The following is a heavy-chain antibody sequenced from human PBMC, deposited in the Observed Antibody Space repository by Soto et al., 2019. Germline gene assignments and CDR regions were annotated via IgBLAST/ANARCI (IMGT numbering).Heavy chain of an antibody. CDR1: GGTFSSYA. D-gene: IGHD2-2*01. CDR2: IIHISDTT. V-gene: IGHV1-69*01. CDR3: ARSQGSSTSLEIYYYYYYGMDV. J-gene: IGHJ6*02. Sequence: QVQLVQSGAEVKKPGSSVKVSCKASGGTFSSYAISWVRQAPGQGLEWMGGIIHISDTTNYAQKFQGRVTITADESTSTAYMELSSLRSEDTAVYYCARSQGSSTSLEIYYYYYYGMDVWGQGTTFTVSS.